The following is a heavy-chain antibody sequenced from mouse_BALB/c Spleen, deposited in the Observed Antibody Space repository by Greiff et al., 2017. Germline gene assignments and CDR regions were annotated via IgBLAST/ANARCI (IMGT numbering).Heavy chain of an antibody. CDR2: ISSGGSYT. V-gene: IGHV5-6*01. Sequence: EVQVVESGGDLVKPGGSLKLSCAASGFTFSSYGMSWVRQTPDKRLEWVATISSGGSYTYYPDSVKGRFTISRDNAKNTLYLQMSSLKSEDTAMYYCARHDFSYAMDYWGQGTSVTVSS. CDR3: ARHDFSYAMDY. J-gene: IGHJ4*01. D-gene: IGHD2-4*01. CDR1: GFTFSSYG.